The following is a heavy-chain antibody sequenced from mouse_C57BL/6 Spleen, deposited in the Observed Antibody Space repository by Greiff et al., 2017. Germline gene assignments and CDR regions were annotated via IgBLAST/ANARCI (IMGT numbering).Heavy chain of an antibody. CDR2: IDPSDSET. J-gene: IGHJ1*03. CDR3: ARGAYGNYGYFDV. Sequence: QVQLQQPGAELVRPGSSVKLSCKASGYTFTSYWMHWVKQRPIQGLEWIGNIDPSDSETHYNQKFKDKATLTVDKSSSTAYMQLSSLTSEDSAVDDCARGAYGNYGYFDVWGTGTTVTVSS. D-gene: IGHD2-1*01. CDR1: GYTFTSYW. V-gene: IGHV1-52*01.